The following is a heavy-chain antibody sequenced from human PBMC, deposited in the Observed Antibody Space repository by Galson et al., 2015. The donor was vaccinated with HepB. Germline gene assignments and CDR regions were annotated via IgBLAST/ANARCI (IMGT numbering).Heavy chain of an antibody. V-gene: IGHV5-10-1*01. Sequence: QSGAEVKKPEESLRISCQGSGYNFTNYWVTWVRQMPGEGLEWMGKIDPVDSYTNYSPSFQGHVTISTDKSISTAYRQWSSLKASDTAMYYCARQAIGYSSRGDGFDLWGQGTLVTLSS. CDR3: ARQAIGYSSRGDGFDL. CDR2: IDPVDSYT. D-gene: IGHD6-19*01. J-gene: IGHJ3*01. CDR1: GYNFTNYW.